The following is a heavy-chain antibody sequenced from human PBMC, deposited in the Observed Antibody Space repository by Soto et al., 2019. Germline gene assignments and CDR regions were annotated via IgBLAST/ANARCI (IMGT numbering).Heavy chain of an antibody. D-gene: IGHD5-12*01. CDR3: ARSRDGYNSDY. J-gene: IGHJ4*02. CDR2: YNHSGST. V-gene: IGHV4-34*01. Sequence: QVQLQQWGAGLLKPSETLSLTCAVYGGSFSGYYWSWMRQPPGKGLEWIGEYNHSGSTNDNPSLKCRVTISVDTSKNQFSLKLSSVTAADTAVYYCARSRDGYNSDYWGQGTLVTVSS. CDR1: GGSFSGYY.